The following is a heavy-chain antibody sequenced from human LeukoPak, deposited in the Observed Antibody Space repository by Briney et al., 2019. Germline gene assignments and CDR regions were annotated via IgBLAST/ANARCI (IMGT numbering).Heavy chain of an antibody. CDR3: ARDGAEPPSNCSSTSCYVGWFDP. Sequence: GASVKASCKASGYTFTSYYMHWVRQAPGQGLEWMGIINPSGGSTSYAQKFQGRVTMTRDTSTSTVYMELSSLRSEDTAVYYCARDGAEPPSNCSSTSCYVGWFDPWGQGTLVTVSS. J-gene: IGHJ5*02. D-gene: IGHD2-2*01. V-gene: IGHV1-46*01. CDR2: INPSGGST. CDR1: GYTFTSYY.